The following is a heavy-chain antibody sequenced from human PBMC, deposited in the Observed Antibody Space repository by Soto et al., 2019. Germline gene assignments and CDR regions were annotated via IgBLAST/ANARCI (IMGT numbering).Heavy chain of an antibody. Sequence: QVRLVQSGAEVKRPGASVRVSCKASGYTFTNYGITWVRQVPGQGLEWMGWVSAYNRNTNYAQKFEDRVIMTTDTSTGTAHMELRSLRYDDTALYFCARERQWEPLLYWGQGTLVTVSS. J-gene: IGHJ4*02. V-gene: IGHV1-18*01. CDR3: ARERQWEPLLY. CDR1: GYTFTNYG. D-gene: IGHD1-26*01. CDR2: VSAYNRNT.